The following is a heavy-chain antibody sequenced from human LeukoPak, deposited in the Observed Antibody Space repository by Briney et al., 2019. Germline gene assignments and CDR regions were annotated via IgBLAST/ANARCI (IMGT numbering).Heavy chain of an antibody. Sequence: PGRSLRLSCAASGFTFDDYAMHWVRQAPGKGLEWVSGISWNSGGVGFADSVKGRFTISRDNSKNSLYLQMHSLGAEDTAFYFCATGHGGNYYRQAFDSWGQGTLVTVSS. V-gene: IGHV3-9*01. CDR2: ISWNSGGV. CDR3: ATGHGGNYYRQAFDS. CDR1: GFTFDDYA. J-gene: IGHJ4*02. D-gene: IGHD1-26*01.